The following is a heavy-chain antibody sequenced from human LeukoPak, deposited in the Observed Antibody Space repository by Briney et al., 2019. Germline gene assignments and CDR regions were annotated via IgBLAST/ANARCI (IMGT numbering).Heavy chain of an antibody. CDR3: ARDLGISGWYAPPLGYFDY. Sequence: EASVTVSCKASGYTLTGYCMHWVRQAPGQGLEWLGWINTKSGATNYAQNFQGRVTMTRDTSMSTTYMELKRLRSDDTAVYYCARDLGISGWYAPPLGYFDYWGQGTLLTVSS. CDR1: GYTLTGYC. CDR2: INTKSGAT. J-gene: IGHJ4*02. D-gene: IGHD6-19*01. V-gene: IGHV1-2*02.